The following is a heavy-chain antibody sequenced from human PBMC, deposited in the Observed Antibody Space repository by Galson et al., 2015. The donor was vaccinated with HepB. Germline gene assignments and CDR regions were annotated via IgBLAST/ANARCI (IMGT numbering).Heavy chain of an antibody. CDR3: VKKYSSGWYDH. CDR1: GFTFTTHA. D-gene: IGHD3-22*01. CDR2: ISSNGGTT. J-gene: IGHJ5*02. V-gene: IGHV3-64D*06. Sequence: SLRLSCAASGFTFTTHAMHWVRQAPGKGLEYVSAISSNGGTTLYADSVKSRFTISRDNSKNTLYLQMNSLRAEDTAVYYCVKKYSSGWYDHWGQGTLVTVSS.